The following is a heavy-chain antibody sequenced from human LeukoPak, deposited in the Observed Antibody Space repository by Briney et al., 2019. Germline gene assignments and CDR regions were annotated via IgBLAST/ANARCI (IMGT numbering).Heavy chain of an antibody. D-gene: IGHD3-22*01. Sequence: ETLSLTCTVSGYSISSGYYWGWIRQPPGKGLEWVANIKQDGSEKYFVDSVKGRFTISRDNAKNSLYLQMNSLRAEGTAVYYCARSWSSGYWFPATASFDYWGQGTLVTVSS. V-gene: IGHV3-7*01. CDR3: ARSWSSGYWFPATASFDY. CDR2: IKQDGSEK. CDR1: GYSISSGYY. J-gene: IGHJ4*02.